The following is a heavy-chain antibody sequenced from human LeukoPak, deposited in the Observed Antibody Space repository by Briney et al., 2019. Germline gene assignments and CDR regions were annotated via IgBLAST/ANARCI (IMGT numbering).Heavy chain of an antibody. CDR2: IYYGGSA. J-gene: IGHJ5*02. CDR1: GDSISSGGYY. V-gene: IGHV4-31*03. D-gene: IGHD5-12*01. CDR3: AGDYSRGYAWFDP. Sequence: PSETLSLTCTVSGDSISSGGYYWSWIRQHPGKGLEWIGYIYYGGSAYYNPLLKSRVSISVDTSKNQFSLKLTSVTAADTALYFCAGDYSRGYAWFDPWGQGILVTVSS.